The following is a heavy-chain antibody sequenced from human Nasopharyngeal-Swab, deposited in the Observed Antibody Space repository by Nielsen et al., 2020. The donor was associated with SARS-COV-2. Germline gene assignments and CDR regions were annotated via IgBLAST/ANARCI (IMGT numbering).Heavy chain of an antibody. D-gene: IGHD6-19*01. J-gene: IGHJ4*02. V-gene: IGHV3-11*01. CDR1: GFTFSDYY. CDR2: ISSSGSTI. CDR3: ARAPLKQWLVQGGIDY. Sequence: GGSLRLSCAASGFTFSDYYMSWIRQAPGKGLEWVSYISSSGSTIYYADSVKGRFTISRDNAKNSLYLQMNSLRAEDTAVYYCARAPLKQWLVQGGIDYWGQGTLVTVSS.